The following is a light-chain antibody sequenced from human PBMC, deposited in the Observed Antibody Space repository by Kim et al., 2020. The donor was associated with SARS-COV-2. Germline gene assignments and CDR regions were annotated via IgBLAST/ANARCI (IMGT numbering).Light chain of an antibody. V-gene: IGLV2-18*02. CDR3: SSQTNTGTWV. CDR1: GSDVGSYNR. J-gene: IGLJ3*02. Sequence: GQTVTISCTGTGSDVGSYNRVSWYHQPPGTAPKLIIYEVTNRPSGVPHRFSGSKSGNTASLTISGLQAEDESDYYCSSQTNTGTWVFGGGTQLTVL. CDR2: EVT.